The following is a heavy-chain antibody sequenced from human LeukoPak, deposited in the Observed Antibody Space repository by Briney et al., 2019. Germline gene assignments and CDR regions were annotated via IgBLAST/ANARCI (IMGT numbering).Heavy chain of an antibody. D-gene: IGHD6-13*01. Sequence: SVKVSCKASGGTFSSYAISWVRQAPGQGLEWMGRIIPILGIANYAQKFQGRVTITADKSTSTAYMELSSLRSEDTALYYCAKDPYSSSWYESLSFDYWGQGTLVTVSS. J-gene: IGHJ4*02. V-gene: IGHV1-69*04. CDR2: IIPILGIA. CDR1: GGTFSSYA. CDR3: AKDPYSSSWYESLSFDY.